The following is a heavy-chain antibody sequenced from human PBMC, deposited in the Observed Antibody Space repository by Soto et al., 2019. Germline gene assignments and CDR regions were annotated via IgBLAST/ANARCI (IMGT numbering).Heavy chain of an antibody. Sequence: QLHLQESGPGLMKPSETLSLTCTVSGGSISSSDYYWGWVRQPPGKGLEWIGTISYTGSSSYNPHLKSRVTMSVDMSHNQFSLKLTSVTAADTAVYYCASSINYVDQTDYWGQGALVTVSS. CDR1: GGSISSSDYY. D-gene: IGHD4-17*01. CDR2: ISYTGSS. J-gene: IGHJ4*02. V-gene: IGHV4-39*01. CDR3: ASSINYVDQTDY.